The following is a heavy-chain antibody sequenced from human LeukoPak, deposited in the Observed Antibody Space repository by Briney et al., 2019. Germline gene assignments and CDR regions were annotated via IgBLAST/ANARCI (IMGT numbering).Heavy chain of an antibody. D-gene: IGHD2-8*01. CDR3: ARGARYCTNGVCSLYYYYYMDV. J-gene: IGHJ6*03. CDR1: GYTFTVYY. V-gene: IGHV1-2*06. CDR2: INPNSGGT. Sequence: ASVKVSCKASGYTFTVYYMHWVRQAPGQGLEWMGRINPNSGGTNYAQKFQGRVTMTRDTSISTAYMELSRLRSDDTAVYYCARGARYCTNGVCSLYYYYYMDVWGKGTTVTVSS.